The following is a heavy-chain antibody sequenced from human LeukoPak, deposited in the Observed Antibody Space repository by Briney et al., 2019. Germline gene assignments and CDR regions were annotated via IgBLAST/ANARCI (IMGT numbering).Heavy chain of an antibody. Sequence: GGSLRLSCAASGFTFSSYWMSWVRQAPGKGLEWVANIKQDGSEKYYVDSVKGRFTISRDNAKNSLYLQMNSLRAEDTAVYYCARANCSSTSCYSGVWFDPWGQGTLVTVSS. CDR3: ARANCSSTSCYSGVWFDP. CDR2: IKQDGSEK. J-gene: IGHJ5*02. V-gene: IGHV3-7*04. D-gene: IGHD2-2*01. CDR1: GFTFSSYW.